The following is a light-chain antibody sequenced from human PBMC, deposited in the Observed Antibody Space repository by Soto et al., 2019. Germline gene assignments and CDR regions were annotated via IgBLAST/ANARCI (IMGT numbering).Light chain of an antibody. V-gene: IGKV3-20*01. Sequence: EIVLTQSPGTLSLSPGERATLSCRASQSVSSSYLAWYQQKPGQAPRLLIYGASSRATGIPDRFSGSGSGTDFTLTISRLEPEDFAVYYCQQYGTSPQSFPFGGGTKVEIK. CDR1: QSVSSSY. CDR3: QQYGTSPQSFP. CDR2: GAS. J-gene: IGKJ4*01.